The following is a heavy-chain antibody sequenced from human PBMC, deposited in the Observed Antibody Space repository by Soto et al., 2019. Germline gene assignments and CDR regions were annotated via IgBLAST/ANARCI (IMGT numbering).Heavy chain of an antibody. CDR1: GYTLTDYH. V-gene: IGHV1-46*01. Sequence: GASVKVSCKASGYTLTDYHMHWVRQAPGQGLQWMGSISPSGGTTMYAQKFDDRLTMTRDTSTSTVYMELRSLRSEDTAVYYCARARYGEPRRFNWFDPWGQGTLVTVSS. J-gene: IGHJ5*02. CDR2: ISPSGGTT. D-gene: IGHD4-17*01. CDR3: ARARYGEPRRFNWFDP.